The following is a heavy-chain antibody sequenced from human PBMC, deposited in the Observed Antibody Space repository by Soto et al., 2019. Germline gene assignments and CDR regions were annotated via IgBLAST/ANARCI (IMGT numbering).Heavy chain of an antibody. Sequence: QVQLQESGPGLVKPSQTLSLTCTVSGCSISSGNYYWCWIRQPPGKGLEWIGYISHSGTTYYNPSLKSRITISVATSKNQFSLKLSSVTAADTAVYYCARDLSDYNGMDVWGQGTTVTVSS. CDR3: ARDLSDYNGMDV. V-gene: IGHV4-30-4*01. J-gene: IGHJ6*02. D-gene: IGHD3-16*02. CDR1: GCSISSGNYY. CDR2: ISHSGTT.